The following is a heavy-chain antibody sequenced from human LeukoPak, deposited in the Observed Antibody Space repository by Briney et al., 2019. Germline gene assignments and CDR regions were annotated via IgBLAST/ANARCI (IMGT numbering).Heavy chain of an antibody. D-gene: IGHD5-18*01. CDR2: INPNSGGT. CDR3: ARDRASSIQLWFEGGY. Sequence: ASVKVSCEASGYSFTGYYIHWVRLAPGQGLEWMGWINPNSGGTNYAQKFQGRVTMTRDTSISTAYMELSRLRSDDTAVYYCARDRASSIQLWFEGGYWGQGTLVTVSS. V-gene: IGHV1-2*02. CDR1: GYSFTGYY. J-gene: IGHJ4*02.